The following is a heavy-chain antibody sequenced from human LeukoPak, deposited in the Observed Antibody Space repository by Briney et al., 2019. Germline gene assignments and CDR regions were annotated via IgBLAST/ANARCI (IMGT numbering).Heavy chain of an antibody. CDR2: ISYDGSNK. CDR1: GFTFSSYA. V-gene: IGHV3-30*04. CDR3: ARGGNNYYGSGSYYSPPSYGMDV. D-gene: IGHD3-10*01. J-gene: IGHJ6*02. Sequence: GGSLRLSCAASGFTFSSYAMHWVRQAPGKGLEWVAVISYDGSNKYYADSVKGRFTISRDNSKNSLYLQMNSLRAEDTAVYYCARGGNNYYGSGSYYSPPSYGMDVWGQGTTATVSS.